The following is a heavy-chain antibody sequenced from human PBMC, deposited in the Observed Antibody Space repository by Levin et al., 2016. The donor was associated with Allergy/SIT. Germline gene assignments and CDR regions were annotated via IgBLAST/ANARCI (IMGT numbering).Heavy chain of an antibody. CDR3: AKVYCSSTSCYYNWFDP. V-gene: IGHV3-23*01. CDR2: ISGSGGST. J-gene: IGHJ5*02. Sequence: GGSLRLSCAASGFTFSSYAMSWVRQAPGKGLEWVSAISGSGGSTYYADSVKGRFTISRDNSKNTLYLQMNSLRAEDTAVYYCAKVYCSSTSCYYNWFDPWGQGTLVTVSS. CDR1: GFTFSSYA. D-gene: IGHD2-2*01.